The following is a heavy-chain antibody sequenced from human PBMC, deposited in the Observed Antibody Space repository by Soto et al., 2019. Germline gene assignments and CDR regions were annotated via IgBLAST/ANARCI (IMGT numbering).Heavy chain of an antibody. CDR1: GFIFSNYV. D-gene: IGHD2-2*01. CDR3: ANHIGGYCSRTTCYDYYVMDV. J-gene: IGHJ6*02. Sequence: SLRLSCAASGFIFSNYVMTWVRQAPGKGLEWVSSISSGGGGRYYADSVKGRFTISRDNSKNTLYLQMNSLRADDTAVHSCANHIGGYCSRTTCYDYYVMDVSGQGTTVTVSS. V-gene: IGHV3-23*01. CDR2: ISSGGGGR.